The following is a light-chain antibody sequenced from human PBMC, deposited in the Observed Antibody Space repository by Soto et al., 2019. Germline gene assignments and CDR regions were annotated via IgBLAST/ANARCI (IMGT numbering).Light chain of an antibody. V-gene: IGLV7-43*01. Sequence: QAVVTQEPSLTGSPGGTVTLTCASTTGAVTSGYYANWFQQKPGQAPRALISSTSNKHSWTPARFSGSLLGGKAALTLSGVQPEDEAEYYCLLFYRDAWVFGGGTKLTVL. J-gene: IGLJ3*02. CDR3: LLFYRDAWV. CDR1: TGAVTSGYY. CDR2: STS.